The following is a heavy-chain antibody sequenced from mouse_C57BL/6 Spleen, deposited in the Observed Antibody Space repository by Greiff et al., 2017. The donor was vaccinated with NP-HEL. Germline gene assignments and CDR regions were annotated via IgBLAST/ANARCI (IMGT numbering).Heavy chain of an antibody. J-gene: IGHJ4*01. CDR3: ARVELRLTYYYAMDY. D-gene: IGHD3-2*02. CDR2: ISYDGSN. CDR1: GYSITSGYY. V-gene: IGHV3-6*01. Sequence: EVKLQESGPGLVKPSQSLSLTCSVTGYSITSGYYWNWIRQFPGNKLEWMGYISYDGSNNYNPSLKNRISITRDTSKNQFFLKLNSVTTEATATYYCARVELRLTYYYAMDYWGKGTSVTVSS.